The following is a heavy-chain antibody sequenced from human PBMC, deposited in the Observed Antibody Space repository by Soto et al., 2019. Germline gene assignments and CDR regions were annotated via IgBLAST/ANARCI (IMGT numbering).Heavy chain of an antibody. D-gene: IGHD3-16*01. CDR3: AMVXXYVXPTPQDV. V-gene: IGHV1-18*01. CDR2: ISPYSGNT. Sequence: QVQLVQSGDEVRKPGSSVKVSCKXSGYXFVNYGIAWVRQAPGQGLEWMGWISPYSGNTHYASKVQGRLTMTTDTSTSTAYMDLGSLTSDDTAVYYXAMVXXYVXPTPQDVWGQGTTVTVSS. J-gene: IGHJ6*02. CDR1: GYXFVNYG.